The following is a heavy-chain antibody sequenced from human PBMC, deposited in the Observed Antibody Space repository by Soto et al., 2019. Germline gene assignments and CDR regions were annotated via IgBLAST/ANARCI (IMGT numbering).Heavy chain of an antibody. CDR2: INSDGSTT. D-gene: IGHD2-21*02. J-gene: IGHJ6*02. CDR3: ALGNDCCMDV. Sequence: EVQLVESGGGVVQPGGSLRLSCAATGFTFSNYWMHWVRQTPGKGLVWVSRINSDGSTTNYADSVKGRFTISRDSAKNTLYLQMNRLRAEDTAVYYCALGNDCCMDVWGQGTLVTVSS. V-gene: IGHV3-74*01. CDR1: GFTFSNYW.